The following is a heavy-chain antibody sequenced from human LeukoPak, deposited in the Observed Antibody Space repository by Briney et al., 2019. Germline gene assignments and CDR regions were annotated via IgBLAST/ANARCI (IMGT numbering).Heavy chain of an antibody. CDR2: INPNSGGT. J-gene: IGHJ4*02. CDR1: GYTFTDYY. D-gene: IGHD5-12*01. V-gene: IGHV1-2*06. CDR3: ARRVGSSSGYSFDY. Sequence: VSVKVSCKASGYTFTDYYIHWVRQRQAPGQGLEWMGRINPNSGGTNYAQKFQGRVTMTRDTSISTAYMELSSLSSDDTAVYFCARRVGSSSGYSFDYWGQGTLVTVSS.